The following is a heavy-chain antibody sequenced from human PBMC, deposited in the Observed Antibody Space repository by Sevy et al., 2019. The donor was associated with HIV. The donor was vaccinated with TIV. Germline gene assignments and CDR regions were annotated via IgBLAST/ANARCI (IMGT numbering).Heavy chain of an antibody. CDR3: ARVGGAWVTYYFDY. CDR1: GGSFSGYY. CDR2: INHSGST. Sequence: SETLSLTCAVYGGSFSGYYWSWIRQPPGKGLEWIGEINHSGSTNYNPSLKSRVTISVDTSKNQFSLKLSSVTAADTAAYYCARVGGAWVTYYFDYWGQGTLVTVSS. V-gene: IGHV4-34*01. J-gene: IGHJ4*02. D-gene: IGHD5-18*01.